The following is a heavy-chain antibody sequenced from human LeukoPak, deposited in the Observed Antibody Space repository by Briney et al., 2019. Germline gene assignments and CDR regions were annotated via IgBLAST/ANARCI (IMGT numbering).Heavy chain of an antibody. V-gene: IGHV1-24*01. CDR2: FDPEDGET. CDR3: ATAYDSSGYPPPYDY. D-gene: IGHD3-22*01. J-gene: IGHJ4*02. Sequence: ASVKVSCKVSVYTLTELSMHWVRQAPGKGLEWMGGFDPEDGETIYAQKFQGRVTMTEDTSTDTAYMELSSLRSEDTAVYYCATAYDSSGYPPPYDYWGQGTLVTVSS. CDR1: VYTLTELS.